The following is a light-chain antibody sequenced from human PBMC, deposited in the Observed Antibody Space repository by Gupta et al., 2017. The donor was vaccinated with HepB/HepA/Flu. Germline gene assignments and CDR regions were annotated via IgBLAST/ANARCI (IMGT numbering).Light chain of an antibody. Sequence: QSALTQPASVSGSPGQSITISCTGTSSDVGSDNLVSWYQQHPAKVPKLIIYAVSQRPSGVSNRFSGSKSGNTASLTISGLQAEDEADYYCCSYAGTTTFVLFGGGTKLTVL. CDR2: AVS. J-gene: IGLJ2*01. V-gene: IGLV2-23*02. CDR1: SSDVGSDNL. CDR3: CSYAGTTTFVL.